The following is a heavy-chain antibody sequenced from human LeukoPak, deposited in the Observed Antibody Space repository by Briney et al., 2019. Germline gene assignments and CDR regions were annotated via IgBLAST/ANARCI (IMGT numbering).Heavy chain of an antibody. Sequence: SETLSLTCTVSGGSISSYYWSWIRQPPGKGLEWIGNIYYSGSTNYNPSLKSRVTISVDTSKNQFSLKLSSVTAADTAVYYCARELQSNYYDSSGYLDYWGQGTLVTVSS. V-gene: IGHV4-59*01. CDR1: GGSISSYY. J-gene: IGHJ4*02. CDR3: ARELQSNYYDSSGYLDY. CDR2: IYYSGST. D-gene: IGHD3-22*01.